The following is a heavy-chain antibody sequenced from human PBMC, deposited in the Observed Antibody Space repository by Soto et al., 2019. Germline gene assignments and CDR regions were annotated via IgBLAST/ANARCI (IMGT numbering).Heavy chain of an antibody. Sequence: SETLSLTCTVSGGSISSYYWSWIRQPPGKGLEWIGYIYYSGSTNYNPSLKSRVTISVDTSENQFSLKLSSVTAADTAVYYCSRLGLVVPAAMRGYFYFYGMDVWGQGTTVTVSS. CDR3: SRLGLVVPAAMRGYFYFYGMDV. J-gene: IGHJ6*02. CDR1: GGSISSYY. CDR2: IYYSGST. V-gene: IGHV4-59*08. D-gene: IGHD2-2*01.